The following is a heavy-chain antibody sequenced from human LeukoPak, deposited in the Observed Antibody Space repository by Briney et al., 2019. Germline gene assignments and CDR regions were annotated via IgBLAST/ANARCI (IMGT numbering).Heavy chain of an antibody. V-gene: IGHV1-46*01. Sequence: ASVKVSCKASGYTFTGYYMHWVRQAPGQGLEWMGIINPSGGSTSYAQKFQGRVTITTDESTSTAYMELSSLRSEGTAVYYCARAPQPDNWGVLSYFDYWGQGTLVTVSS. J-gene: IGHJ4*02. CDR3: ARAPQPDNWGVLSYFDY. CDR1: GYTFTGYY. D-gene: IGHD7-27*01. CDR2: INPSGGST.